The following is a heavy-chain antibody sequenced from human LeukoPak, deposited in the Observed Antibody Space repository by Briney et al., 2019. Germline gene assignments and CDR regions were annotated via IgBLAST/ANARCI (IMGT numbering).Heavy chain of an antibody. V-gene: IGHV3-23*01. CDR2: ISGSGGST. Sequence: GGSPRLSCAASGFTFSSYAMSWVRQAPGKGLEWVSAISGSGGSTYYADSVKGRFTISRDNSKNTLYLQMNSLRAEDTAVYYCARRQRGDLDYWGQGTLVTVSS. D-gene: IGHD2-21*02. CDR1: GFTFSSYA. J-gene: IGHJ4*02. CDR3: ARRQRGDLDY.